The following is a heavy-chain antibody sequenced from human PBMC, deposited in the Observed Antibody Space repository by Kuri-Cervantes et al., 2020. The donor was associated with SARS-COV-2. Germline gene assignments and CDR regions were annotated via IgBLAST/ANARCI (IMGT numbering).Heavy chain of an antibody. CDR3: VRDGDHWNFDY. J-gene: IGHJ4*02. D-gene: IGHD1-1*01. CDR1: GFTFSGHW. CDR2: SNPDGSYT. V-gene: IGHV3-74*01. Sequence: GGSLRLSCAASGFTFSGHWIHWVRQAPGKGLVWVSHSNPDGSYTNNADSVKRRVTLTRDNATNMLFLQMNSVRAEDTAVYYCVRDGDHWNFDYWSQGTLVTVSS.